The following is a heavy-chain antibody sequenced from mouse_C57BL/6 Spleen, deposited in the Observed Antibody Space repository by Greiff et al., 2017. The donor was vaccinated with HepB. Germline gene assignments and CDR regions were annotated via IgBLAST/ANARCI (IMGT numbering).Heavy chain of an antibody. CDR2: INPYNGGT. CDR3: ARQGWEEGFAY. J-gene: IGHJ3*01. D-gene: IGHD3-3*01. CDR1: GYTFTDYY. V-gene: IGHV1-19*01. Sequence: VQLQQSGPVLVKPGASVKMSCKASGYTFTDYYMNWVKQSHGKSLEWIGVINPYNGGTSYNQKFKGKATLTVDKSSSTAYMELNSLTSEDSAVYYCARQGWEEGFAYWGQGTLVTVSA.